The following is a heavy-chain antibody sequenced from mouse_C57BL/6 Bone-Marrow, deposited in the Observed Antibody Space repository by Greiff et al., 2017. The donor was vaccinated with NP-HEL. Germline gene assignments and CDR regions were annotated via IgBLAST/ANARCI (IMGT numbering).Heavy chain of an antibody. V-gene: IGHV3-6*01. J-gene: IGHJ3*01. CDR1: GYSITSGYY. CDR2: ISYDGSN. Sequence: EVKVEESGPGLVKPSQSLSLTCSVTGYSITSGYYWNWIRQFPGNKLEWMGYISYDGSNNYNPSLKNRISITRDTSKNQFFLKLNSVTTEDTATYYCARGGEDFAYWGQGTLVTVSA. CDR3: ARGGEDFAY.